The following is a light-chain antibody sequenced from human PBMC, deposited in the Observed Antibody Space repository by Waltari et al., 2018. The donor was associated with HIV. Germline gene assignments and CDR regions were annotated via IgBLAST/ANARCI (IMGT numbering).Light chain of an antibody. J-gene: IGLJ1*01. CDR1: SPNIENDN. CDR2: KNF. Sequence: QSFLPQPPSASGTPGQTVTISRSGSSPNIENDNVYWYQQLPGMTPKLLIYKNFLRPSGVPDRFAASKSGTSASLTISGLRSADEADYYCVGWDSSLSSYVFGAGTKVAVL. CDR3: VGWDSSLSSYV. V-gene: IGLV1-47*01.